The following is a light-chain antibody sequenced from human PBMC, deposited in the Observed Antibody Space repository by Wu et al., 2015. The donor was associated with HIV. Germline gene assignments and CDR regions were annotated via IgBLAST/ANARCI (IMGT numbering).Light chain of an antibody. CDR1: QSIGRN. J-gene: IGKJ1*01. CDR2: GAS. V-gene: IGKV3-15*01. Sequence: RASQSIGRNLASVPRHETSAEASHGLLIYGASIRATGIPATFIGSGSGTEFTLTISSLQSEDFAVYYCQLSNNWPWTFGQGTKVEIK. CDR3: QLSNNWPWT.